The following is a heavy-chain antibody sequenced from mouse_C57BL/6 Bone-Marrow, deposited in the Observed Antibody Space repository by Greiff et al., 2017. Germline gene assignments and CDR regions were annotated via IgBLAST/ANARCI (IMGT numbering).Heavy chain of an antibody. CDR1: GYTFTDYE. J-gene: IGHJ2*01. CDR2: IDPETGGT. D-gene: IGHD1-1*01. V-gene: IGHV1-15*01. CDR3: TREGDPYRRSPDY. Sequence: QVQLQQSGAELVRPGASVTLSCKASGYTFTDYEMHWVKQTPVHGLEWIGAIDPETGGTAYNQKFKGKAILTADKSSSTAYMELRSLTSEDSAVYYCTREGDPYRRSPDYWGQGTTLTVSS.